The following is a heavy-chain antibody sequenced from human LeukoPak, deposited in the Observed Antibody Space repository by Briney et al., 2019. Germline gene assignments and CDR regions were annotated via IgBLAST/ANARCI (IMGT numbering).Heavy chain of an antibody. CDR2: INHSGGST. J-gene: IGHJ4*02. Sequence: SVKVSCKASGYIFTSCYMHWVRQARGQGLEWRGIINHSGGSTSYAQKFQGRVTMTRDTSTSTVYMELRSMRSEDADVYYCARGGDTFGAVIVTPFDSWGQGTLVTVSS. CDR1: GYIFTSCY. CDR3: ARGGDTFGAVIVTPFDS. V-gene: IGHV1-46*01. D-gene: IGHD3-16*02.